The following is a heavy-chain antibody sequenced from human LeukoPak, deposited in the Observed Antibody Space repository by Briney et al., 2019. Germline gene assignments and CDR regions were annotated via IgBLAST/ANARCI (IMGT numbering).Heavy chain of an antibody. Sequence: QPGRSLRLSCAASGFTFNTYGMHWVRQAPGKGLGWVAVISYDGSDKYYADSVKGRFTISRDNSKNTLYLQMNSLRAEDTAVYYCARPYRGVATAGSDYWGQGTLVTVSS. CDR3: ARPYRGVATAGSDY. V-gene: IGHV3-30*03. D-gene: IGHD6-13*01. CDR2: ISYDGSDK. CDR1: GFTFNTYG. J-gene: IGHJ4*02.